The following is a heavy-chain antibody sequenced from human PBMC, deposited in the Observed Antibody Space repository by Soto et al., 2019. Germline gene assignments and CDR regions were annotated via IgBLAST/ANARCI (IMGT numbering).Heavy chain of an antibody. CDR1: GFTVSSNY. Sequence: SLRLSCAASGFTVSSNYMSWVRQAPGKGLEWVSVIYSGGSTYYADSVKGRFTISRDNSKNTLYLQMNSLRAEDTAVYYCARDFPFSEYRFSGSYYYNYWGQGTLVTVSS. D-gene: IGHD1-26*01. CDR3: ARDFPFSEYRFSGSYYYNY. CDR2: IYSGGST. J-gene: IGHJ4*02. V-gene: IGHV3-53*01.